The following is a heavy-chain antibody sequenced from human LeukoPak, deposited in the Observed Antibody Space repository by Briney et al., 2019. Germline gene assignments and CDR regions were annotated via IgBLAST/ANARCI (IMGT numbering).Heavy chain of an antibody. CDR2: IPASGGST. CDR3: AKESSGGWYFDY. CDR1: GFTFSSNV. Sequence: GGSLRLSCAASGFTFSSNVMIWVRQAPGKGLEWVSSIPASGGSTYYADSVKGRFTISRDNSKNSLYLQMNSLRAEDTAVYYCAKESSGGWYFDYWGQGTLVTVSS. D-gene: IGHD6-19*01. V-gene: IGHV3-23*01. J-gene: IGHJ4*02.